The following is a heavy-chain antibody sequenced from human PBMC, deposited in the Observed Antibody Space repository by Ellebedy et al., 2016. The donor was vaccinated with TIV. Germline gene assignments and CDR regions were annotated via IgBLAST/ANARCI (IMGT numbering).Heavy chain of an antibody. V-gene: IGHV4-34*01. Sequence: SETLSLTXAVYGGSFTGYYWSWIRQPPGKGLEWIGEINHSGSTNYNPSLKSRVTISVDTSKNQFSLKLSSVTAAETAVYYCASGATKIAAAGTGDYWGQGTLVTVS. J-gene: IGHJ4*02. D-gene: IGHD6-13*01. CDR2: INHSGST. CDR3: ASGATKIAAAGTGDY. CDR1: GGSFTGYY.